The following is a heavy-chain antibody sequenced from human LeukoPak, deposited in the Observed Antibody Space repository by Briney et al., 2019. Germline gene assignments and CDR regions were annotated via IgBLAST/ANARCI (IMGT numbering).Heavy chain of an antibody. CDR2: ISSNGGST. Sequence: PGGSLRLSCSASGFTFSSYAMHWVRQAPGKGLEYVSAISSNGGSTYYADSVKGRFTISRDNSKNTLYLQMSSLRAEDTAVYYCVKDDGAYTAMALPDYWGQGTLVTVSP. D-gene: IGHD5-18*01. J-gene: IGHJ4*02. CDR1: GFTFSSYA. CDR3: VKDDGAYTAMALPDY. V-gene: IGHV3-64D*06.